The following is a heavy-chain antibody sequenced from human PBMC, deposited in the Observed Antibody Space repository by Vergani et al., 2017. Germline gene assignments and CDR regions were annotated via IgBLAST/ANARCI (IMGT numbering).Heavy chain of an antibody. CDR2: IYSSGST. J-gene: IGHJ4*02. CDR3: ARAHYDSSGYYYYYFDY. CDR1: GDSISSGNYY. Sequence: QVQLQESGPGLLKPSQTLSLTCSVAGDSISSGNYYWNWIRQPAGKGLEWMGRIYSSGSTSYNPSIKSRITMSLDTSKNQFSLSLSSVTAADTAVYYCARAHYDSSGYYYYYFDYWGQGTLVTVSS. V-gene: IGHV4-61*02. D-gene: IGHD3-22*01.